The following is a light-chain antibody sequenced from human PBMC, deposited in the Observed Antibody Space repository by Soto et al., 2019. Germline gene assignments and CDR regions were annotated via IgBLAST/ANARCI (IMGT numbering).Light chain of an antibody. J-gene: IGKJ5*01. CDR2: WAS. CDR3: QQYHSDPIT. CDR1: QSVLYSSNNKNY. V-gene: IGKV4-1*01. Sequence: VMTQSADSLAVSLGERATINCKSSQSVLYSSNNKNYLAWFQQKPGQTPKLVIYWASVRESGVPDRFSGSGSGTDFTLTISSLQAEDVAVYYCQQYHSDPITFGQGTRLEIK.